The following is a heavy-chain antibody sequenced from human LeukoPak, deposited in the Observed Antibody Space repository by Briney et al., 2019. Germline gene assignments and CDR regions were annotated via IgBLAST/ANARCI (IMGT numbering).Heavy chain of an antibody. CDR2: INPNSGGT. V-gene: IGHV1-2*02. CDR1: GYSFSDHF. Sequence: ASVKVSCKASGYSFSDHFMHWVRQAPGQGLEWMGWINPNSGGTKSAQKFQGRVTMTRDTSINTDYMEMSSLRSDDTAVYYCARCLGLEYCSGTTCYPNLYFDYWGQGTLVTVSS. CDR3: ARCLGLEYCSGTTCYPNLYFDY. J-gene: IGHJ4*02. D-gene: IGHD2/OR15-2a*01.